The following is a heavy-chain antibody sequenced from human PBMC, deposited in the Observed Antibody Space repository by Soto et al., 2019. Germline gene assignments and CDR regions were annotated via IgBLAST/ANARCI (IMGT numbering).Heavy chain of an antibody. Sequence: GASVKVSCKASGGTFSSYAISWVRQAPGQGLEWMGGIIPIFGTANYAQKFQGRVTITADESTSTAYMELSSLRSEDTAVYYCARDWYYHDSSGIRGAFDIWGQGTLVTVSS. CDR3: ARDWYYHDSSGIRGAFDI. CDR1: GGTFSSYA. J-gene: IGHJ3*02. CDR2: IIPIFGTA. V-gene: IGHV1-69*13. D-gene: IGHD3-22*01.